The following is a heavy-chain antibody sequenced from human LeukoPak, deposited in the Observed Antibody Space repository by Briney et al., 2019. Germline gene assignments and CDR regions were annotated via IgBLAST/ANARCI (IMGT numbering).Heavy chain of an antibody. CDR3: AVTTVTKMSAFDI. D-gene: IGHD4-17*01. J-gene: IGHJ3*02. V-gene: IGHV1-18*01. CDR2: ISAYNGNT. Sequence: ASVKVSCKASGYTFTSYGISWVRQAPGQGLEWMGWISAYNGNTNYAQKLQGRVTMTTDTSTSTAYMELRSLRSDDTAVYYRAVTTVTKMSAFDIWGQGTMVTVSS. CDR1: GYTFTSYG.